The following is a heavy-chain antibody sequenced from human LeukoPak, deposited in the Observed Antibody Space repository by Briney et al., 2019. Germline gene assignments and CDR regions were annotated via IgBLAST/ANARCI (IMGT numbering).Heavy chain of an antibody. V-gene: IGHV3-11*06. Sequence: LSLTCAVYGGSFSDYYWSWIRQAPGKGLEWVSSISSSSSYIYYADSVKGRFTISRDNAKNSLYLQMNSLRAEDTAVYYCASLGIAAAGSFDYWGQGTLVTVSS. J-gene: IGHJ4*02. D-gene: IGHD6-13*01. CDR3: ASLGIAAAGSFDY. CDR2: ISSSSSYI. CDR1: GGSFSDYY.